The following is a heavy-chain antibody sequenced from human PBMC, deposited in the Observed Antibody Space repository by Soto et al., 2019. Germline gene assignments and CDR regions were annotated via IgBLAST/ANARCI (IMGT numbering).Heavy chain of an antibody. CDR3: ARFGVRGVISPNWFDP. D-gene: IGHD3-10*01. V-gene: IGHV1-69*12. J-gene: IGHJ5*02. Sequence: QVQLVQSGAEVKKPGSSVKVSCKASGGTFSSYAISWVRQAPGQGLEWMGGIIPIFGTANYAQKFQGRVTITADEPASQAYMELSSLRSEDTAVYYCARFGVRGVISPNWFDPWGQGTLVTVSS. CDR2: IIPIFGTA. CDR1: GGTFSSYA.